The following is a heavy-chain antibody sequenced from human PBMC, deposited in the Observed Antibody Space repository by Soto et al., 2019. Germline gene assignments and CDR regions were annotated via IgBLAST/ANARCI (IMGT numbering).Heavy chain of an antibody. CDR2: TYYRSKWYN. D-gene: IGHD6-19*01. J-gene: IGHJ6*02. Sequence: SPTLALTCAISGDSVSSNSAAWNWIRQSPSRGLEWLGRTYYRSKWYNDYAVSVKSRITINPGTSKNQFSLQLNSVTPEDTAVYYCARDRXIAVAGTPFYYYYGMDVWGQGTTVTVSS. CDR3: ARDRXIAVAGTPFYYYYGMDV. V-gene: IGHV6-1*01. CDR1: GDSVSSNSAA.